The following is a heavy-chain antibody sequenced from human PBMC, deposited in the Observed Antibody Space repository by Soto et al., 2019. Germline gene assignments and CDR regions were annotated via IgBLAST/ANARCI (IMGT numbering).Heavy chain of an antibody. J-gene: IGHJ5*02. CDR1: GFTFSSYG. CDR2: ISYDETEK. V-gene: IGHV3-30*18. Sequence: QVQVVESGGGVVQPGGSLRLSCAASGFTFSSYGMHWVRQAPGKALEWVAVISYDETEKYYADFVKGRVTISRDNSKNTVYLQMNSLSPDDTAVYYCSKAGGVRFLRCDPWGQGTLVTVSS. CDR3: SKAGGVRFLRCDP. D-gene: IGHD3-3*01.